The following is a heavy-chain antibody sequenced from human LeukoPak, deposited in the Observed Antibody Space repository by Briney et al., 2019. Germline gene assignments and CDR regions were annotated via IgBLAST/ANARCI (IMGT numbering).Heavy chain of an antibody. Sequence: GAPVKVSCKASGDTFSNYDVTWVRQAPGQGLEWMGRIIPVFDTAKYAQNFQGRVTMTTDESSSTAYMELYSLRSEDTAVYYCALSAEKQLVYFDFWGQGTLVTVSS. CDR3: ALSAEKQLVYFDF. V-gene: IGHV1-69*05. D-gene: IGHD6-13*01. J-gene: IGHJ4*02. CDR2: IIPVFDTA. CDR1: GDTFSNYD.